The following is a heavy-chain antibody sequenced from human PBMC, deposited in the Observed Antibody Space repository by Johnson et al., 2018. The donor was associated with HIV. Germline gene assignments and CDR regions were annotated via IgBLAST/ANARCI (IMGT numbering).Heavy chain of an antibody. J-gene: IGHJ3*02. CDR3: ARDHSGYDSVTAAFDI. D-gene: IGHD5-12*01. CDR2: ISHDGSDK. V-gene: IGHV3-30*04. Sequence: MQLVESGGGVVQPGRSLRLSCAASGFTFSSYAMHWVRKAPGKGLEWVAVISHDGSDKHYADSVKGRFTISRDNSKNTLYLEMNSLRAEDTAVYYCARDHSGYDSVTAAFDIWGQGTMVTVSS. CDR1: GFTFSSYA.